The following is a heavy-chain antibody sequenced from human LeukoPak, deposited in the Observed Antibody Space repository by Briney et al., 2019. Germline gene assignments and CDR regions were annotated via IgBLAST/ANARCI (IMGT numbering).Heavy chain of an antibody. J-gene: IGHJ4*02. CDR1: GYTFTSYD. CDR2: MNPNSGNT. Sequence: ASVKVSCKASGYTFTSYDINWVRQATGQGLEWMGWMNPNSGNTGYAQKFQGRVTMTRNTSISTAYMELSSLRSEDTAVYYCAGGPRSSGWYFFDYWGQGTLVTVSS. D-gene: IGHD6-19*01. CDR3: AGGPRSSGWYFFDY. V-gene: IGHV1-8*01.